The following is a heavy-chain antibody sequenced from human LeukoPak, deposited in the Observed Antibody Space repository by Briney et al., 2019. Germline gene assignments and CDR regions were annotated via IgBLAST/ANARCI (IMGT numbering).Heavy chain of an antibody. CDR3: ARDPWGQTGYFDY. V-gene: IGHV4-59*01. Sequence: KPSETLSLTCTVSGGPISSYYWSWIRQPPGKGLEWIGYIYYSGSTNYNPSLKSRVTMSVDTSKNQFSLKLSSVTAADTAVYYCARDPWGQTGYFDYWGQGTLVTVSS. CDR1: GGPISSYY. CDR2: IYYSGST. D-gene: IGHD3-16*01. J-gene: IGHJ4*02.